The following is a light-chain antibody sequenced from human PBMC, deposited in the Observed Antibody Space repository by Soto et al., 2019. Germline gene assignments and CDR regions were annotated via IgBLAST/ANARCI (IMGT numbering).Light chain of an antibody. J-gene: IGKJ4*01. CDR3: QQRSDWPST. CDR1: QSVGSY. Sequence: ELVLTQSPATLSLSPGDRATLSCRASQSVGSYLGWYQQRPGQAPRLLIYDASNRATGIPARFSGSGSGTHFTLPISSLEPEDFAFYYCQQRSDWPSTFGGRNKVEIK. CDR2: DAS. V-gene: IGKV3-11*01.